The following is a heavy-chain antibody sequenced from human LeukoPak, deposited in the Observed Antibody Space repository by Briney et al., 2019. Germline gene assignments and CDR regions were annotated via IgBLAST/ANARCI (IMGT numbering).Heavy chain of an antibody. V-gene: IGHV1-18*01. D-gene: IGHD6-13*01. CDR3: ARAPYKPGIAAAGTGSWFAP. Sequence: ASVKVSCKASGYTFTSYGISWVRQAPGQGLEWMGWISAYNGNTNYAQKLQGRVTMTTDTSTSTAYMELRSLRSDDTAVYYCARAPYKPGIAAAGTGSWFAPWGQEPWSPSPQ. CDR1: GYTFTSYG. CDR2: ISAYNGNT. J-gene: IGHJ5*02.